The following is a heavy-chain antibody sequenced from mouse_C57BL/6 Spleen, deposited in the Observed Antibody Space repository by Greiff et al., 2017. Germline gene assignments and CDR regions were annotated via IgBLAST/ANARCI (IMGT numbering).Heavy chain of an antibody. D-gene: IGHD1-1*01. V-gene: IGHV1-69*01. CDR3: ARSITTVVNYAMDY. Sequence: QVQLQQPGAELVMPGASVTLSCKASGYTFTSYWMYWVKQRPGQGLEWIGEIDPSDSYTNYNQKFKGKSTLTVDKSTSTAYMQLSSLTSEDSAVYYCARSITTVVNYAMDYGGQGTSVTVSS. CDR2: IDPSDSYT. J-gene: IGHJ4*01. CDR1: GYTFTSYW.